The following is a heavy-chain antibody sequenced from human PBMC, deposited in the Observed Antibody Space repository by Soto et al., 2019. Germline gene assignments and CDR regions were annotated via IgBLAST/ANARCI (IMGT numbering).Heavy chain of an antibody. CDR1: GYTFTSYG. Sequence: ASVKVSCKASGYTFTSYGISWVRQAPGQGLEWMGWISAYNGNTNYAQKLQGRVTMTTDTSTSTAYMELRSLRSDDTAVYYRARHQVLRYFDWSPAAFDIWGQGTMVTVSS. V-gene: IGHV1-18*04. CDR3: ARHQVLRYFDWSPAAFDI. D-gene: IGHD3-9*01. CDR2: ISAYNGNT. J-gene: IGHJ3*02.